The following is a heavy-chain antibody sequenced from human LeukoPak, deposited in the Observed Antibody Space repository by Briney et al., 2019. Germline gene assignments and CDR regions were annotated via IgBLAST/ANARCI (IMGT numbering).Heavy chain of an antibody. CDR2: INHSGST. CDR1: GGSFSGYY. D-gene: IGHD3-22*01. Sequence: SETLSLTCAVYGGSFSGYYWSWIRQPPGKGLEWIGEINHSGSTNYNPSLKSRVTISVDTSKNQFSLKLSSVTAADTAVYYCGCXALXYYYDSSRTLSNWGQGTLVTVSS. V-gene: IGHV4-34*01. J-gene: IGHJ4*02. CDR3: GCXALXYYYDSSRTLSN.